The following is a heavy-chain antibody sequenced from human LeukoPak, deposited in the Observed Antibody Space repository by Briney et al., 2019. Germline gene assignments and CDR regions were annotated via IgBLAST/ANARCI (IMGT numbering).Heavy chain of an antibody. V-gene: IGHV1-18*01. CDR2: ISAYNGNT. Sequence: GASVKVSGKASGYTFTSYGISWVRQAPGQGLEWMGWISAYNGNTNYAQKLQGRVTMTTDTSTSTAYMELRSLRSDDTVVYYCARDLFGSGSKYYYYYYGMDVWGQGTTVTVSS. CDR1: GYTFTSYG. D-gene: IGHD3-10*01. CDR3: ARDLFGSGSKYYYYYYGMDV. J-gene: IGHJ6*02.